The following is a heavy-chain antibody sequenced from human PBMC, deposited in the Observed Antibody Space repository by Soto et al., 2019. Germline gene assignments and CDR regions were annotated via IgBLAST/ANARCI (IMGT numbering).Heavy chain of an antibody. CDR3: ARETLYSSGPRLDY. J-gene: IGHJ4*02. CDR1: GGSISSSNW. V-gene: IGHV4-4*02. D-gene: IGHD6-19*01. Sequence: SETLSLTCAVSGGSISSSNWWSWVRQPPGKGLEWIGEIYHSGSTNYNPSLKSRVTISVDKSKNQFSLKLSSVTAADTAVYYCARETLYSSGPRLDYWGQGTLVTVSS. CDR2: IYHSGST.